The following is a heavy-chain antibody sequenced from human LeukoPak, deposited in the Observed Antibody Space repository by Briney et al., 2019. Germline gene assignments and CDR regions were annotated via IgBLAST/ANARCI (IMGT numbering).Heavy chain of an antibody. Sequence: SVKVSCKASGGTFSSYAISWVRQAPGQGLEWMGGIIPIFGTANYAQKFQGRVTITADESTSTAYMELSSLRSEDTAVYYCARVLGDCSSTSCYTDYYYYMDVWGKGTTVTVSS. J-gene: IGHJ6*03. D-gene: IGHD2-2*02. CDR2: IIPIFGTA. CDR1: GGTFSSYA. CDR3: ARVLGDCSSTSCYTDYYYYMDV. V-gene: IGHV1-69*13.